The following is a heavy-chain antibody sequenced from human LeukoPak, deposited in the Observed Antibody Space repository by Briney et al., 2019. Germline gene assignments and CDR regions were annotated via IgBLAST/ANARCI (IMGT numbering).Heavy chain of an antibody. J-gene: IGHJ4*02. CDR1: GYTFTGYY. V-gene: IGHV1-2*02. Sequence: ASVTVSCAASGYTFTGYYMHWVRQAPGQGLEWMGWIKPNSGGTNYAQKFQGRVTMTRDTSISTAYMELSRLRSDDTAVYYCARDLSNGYDDYWGQGTLVTVSS. CDR2: IKPNSGGT. CDR3: ARDLSNGYDDY. D-gene: IGHD5-12*01.